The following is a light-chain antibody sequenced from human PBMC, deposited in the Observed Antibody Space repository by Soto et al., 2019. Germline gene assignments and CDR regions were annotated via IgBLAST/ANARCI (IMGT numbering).Light chain of an antibody. CDR1: SSNFGAGYD. Sequence: QSVLTQPPSVSGAPGQRVTISCTGSSSNFGAGYDVQWYQQLPGTAPKYLINGNNNRPSGVPDRFSASRSGTSASLAITGLQGEDEAEYYCQSYDISLSAYVFGTGTKATVL. V-gene: IGLV1-40*01. J-gene: IGLJ1*01. CDR2: GNN. CDR3: QSYDISLSAYV.